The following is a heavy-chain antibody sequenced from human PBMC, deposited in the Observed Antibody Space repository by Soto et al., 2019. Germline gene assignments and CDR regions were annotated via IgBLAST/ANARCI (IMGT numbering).Heavy chain of an antibody. J-gene: IGHJ5*01. CDR1: GFSLDEYG. V-gene: IGHV3-20*04. CDR3: ARDHRWGYEYGDYGDS. CDR2: MHRNGGST. D-gene: IGHD4-17*01. Sequence: EVQLVESGGGVVRPGGSLRLACAVSGFSLDEYGMSWVRQAPGKGLEWVSGMHRNGGSTGYADSVKGRFTISRDDAKNSLYLQMNRLRAEDTAFYYCARDHRWGYEYGDYGDSWGPGTLVTVSS.